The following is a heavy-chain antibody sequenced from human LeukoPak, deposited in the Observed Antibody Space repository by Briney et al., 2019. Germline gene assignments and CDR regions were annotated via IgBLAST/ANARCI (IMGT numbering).Heavy chain of an antibody. CDR1: GFTFTDYY. D-gene: IGHD3-9*01. CDR3: ARDGHYDILTGYFQD. Sequence: GGSLRLSCATSGFTFTDYYMSWIRPAPGKGLEWVSYITNSGTTIYYADSVKGRFTISRDNAKNSLYLQMNSLRAEDTAVYDCARDGHYDILTGYFQDWGQGTLVTVSS. CDR2: ITNSGTTI. V-gene: IGHV3-11*01. J-gene: IGHJ1*01.